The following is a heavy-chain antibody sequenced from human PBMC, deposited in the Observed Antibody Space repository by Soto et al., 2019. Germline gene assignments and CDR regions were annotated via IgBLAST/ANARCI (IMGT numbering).Heavy chain of an antibody. Sequence: SETLSLTCTVSGGSISSNYWSWIRQPPGKGLEWIGYIYYSGSTKYNPSLKSRVTISVDTSKNQFSLKLTSVTAADTAMYYCARPKTIGAAAGKGWFDPWGQGTLVTVSS. CDR1: GGSISSNY. V-gene: IGHV4-59*08. CDR3: ARPKTIGAAAGKGWFDP. CDR2: IYYSGST. D-gene: IGHD6-13*01. J-gene: IGHJ5*02.